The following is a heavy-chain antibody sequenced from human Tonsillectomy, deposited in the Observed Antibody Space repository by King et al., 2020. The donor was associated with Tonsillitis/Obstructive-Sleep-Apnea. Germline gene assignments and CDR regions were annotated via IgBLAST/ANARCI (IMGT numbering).Heavy chain of an antibody. J-gene: IGHJ6*03. CDR2: ISGNGGST. V-gene: IGHV3-23*04. Sequence: VQLVESGGGLVQPGGSLRLSCAASGFTFSSYAMSWVRQAPGKGLEWVSSISGNGGSTYYSDSVKGRCTISRDNSKNTLSLQMNSLRAEDTAIYYCAKVGTTVTTYLYYYMDVWGKGTTVTVSS. CDR3: AKVGTTVTTYLYYYMDV. CDR1: GFTFSSYA. D-gene: IGHD4-11*01.